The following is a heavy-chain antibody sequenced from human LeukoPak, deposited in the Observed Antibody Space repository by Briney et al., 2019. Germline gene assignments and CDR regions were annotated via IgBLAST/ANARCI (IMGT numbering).Heavy chain of an antibody. J-gene: IGHJ4*02. CDR1: GYTLTELS. CDR2: FDPEDGET. V-gene: IGHV1-24*01. Sequence: ASVKVSCKVSGYTLTELSMHWVRQAPGEGLEWMGGFDPEDGETIYAQRFQGRVTMTEDTSADTAYMELSSLRSEDTAVYYCATLHSPFYYDSSGQPLDYWGQGTLVTVSS. CDR3: ATLHSPFYYDSSGQPLDY. D-gene: IGHD3-22*01.